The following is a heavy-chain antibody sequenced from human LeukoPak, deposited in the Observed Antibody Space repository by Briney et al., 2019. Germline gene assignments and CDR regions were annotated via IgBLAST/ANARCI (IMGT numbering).Heavy chain of an antibody. D-gene: IGHD2-2*01. J-gene: IGHJ4*02. CDR1: GFTFSSYA. V-gene: IGHV3-30-3*01. CDR2: IPYDGSNK. CDR3: ARGCSSTSCNFDY. Sequence: GGSLRLSCAASGFTFSSYAMHWVRQAPGKGLEWVAVIPYDGSNKYYADSVKGRFTISRDNSKNTLYLQMNSLRAEDTAVYYCARGCSSTSCNFDYWSQGTLVTVSS.